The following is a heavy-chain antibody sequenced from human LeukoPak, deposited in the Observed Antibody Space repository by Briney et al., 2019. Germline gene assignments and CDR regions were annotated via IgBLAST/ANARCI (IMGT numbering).Heavy chain of an antibody. D-gene: IGHD3-16*01. Sequence: PGGSLRLSCAASGFTFSSYGMHWVRQAPGKGLEWVAFIRYDGSNKYYADSVKGRFTISRDNSKNTLYLQMNSLRAEDTAVYYCAKADYVWGSPGGVGDYWGQGTLVTVSS. CDR2: IRYDGSNK. CDR1: GFTFSSYG. CDR3: AKADYVWGSPGGVGDY. V-gene: IGHV3-30*02. J-gene: IGHJ4*02.